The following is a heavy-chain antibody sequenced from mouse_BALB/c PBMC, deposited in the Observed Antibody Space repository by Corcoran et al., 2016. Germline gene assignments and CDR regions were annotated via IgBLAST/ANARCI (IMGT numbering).Heavy chain of an antibody. V-gene: IGHV9-4*02. Sequence: QIKLVQSGPEMKKPGEKVRISCKASGYNFTTAGMQWVQKMPGKGLKWIGWINTHSGVPKYAEDFKGRFAFSLETSASTAYLQISNLKNEDTATYFCAREGIYYGNSDYYAMDYWGQGTSVTVSS. CDR2: INTHSGVP. D-gene: IGHD2-1*01. CDR1: GYNFTTAG. CDR3: AREGIYYGNSDYYAMDY. J-gene: IGHJ4*01.